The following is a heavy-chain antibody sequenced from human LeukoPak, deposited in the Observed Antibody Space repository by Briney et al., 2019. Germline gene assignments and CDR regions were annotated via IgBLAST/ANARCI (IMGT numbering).Heavy chain of an antibody. J-gene: IGHJ4*02. Sequence: GGSLRLSCAASGFTFSNAWMSWVRQAPGKGLEWVGRIKSKTDGGTTDYAAPVKGRFTISRDDSKNTVYLQMNSLKTEDTAVYYCTTDSSYSSSPYYFDYWGQGTLVTVSS. CDR3: TTDSSYSSSPYYFDY. CDR2: IKSKTDGGTT. D-gene: IGHD6-13*01. V-gene: IGHV3-15*01. CDR1: GFTFSNAW.